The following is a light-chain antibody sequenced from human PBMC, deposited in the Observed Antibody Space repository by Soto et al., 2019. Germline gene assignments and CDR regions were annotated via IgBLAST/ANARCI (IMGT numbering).Light chain of an antibody. J-gene: IGKJ2*02. CDR3: QQYSYYSRT. Sequence: DIQMTQSPSTLSASVGDRVTITCRASQSISTWLAWYQHKPGKAPKLLIYQASSLEGGVPSRFIGSGSGTEFTLTISSLQPDDFATYYCQQYSYYSRTFGQGTKVE. CDR1: QSISTW. CDR2: QAS. V-gene: IGKV1-5*03.